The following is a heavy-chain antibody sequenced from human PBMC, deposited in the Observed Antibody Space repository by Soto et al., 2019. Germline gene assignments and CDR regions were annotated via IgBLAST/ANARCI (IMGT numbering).Heavy chain of an antibody. D-gene: IGHD5-12*01. CDR2: ISYDGSNK. CDR3: AKDLGYHDFDY. CDR1: GFTFSSYG. V-gene: IGHV3-30*18. Sequence: GGSLRLSCAASGFTFSSYGMHWVRQAPGKGLEWVAVISYDGSNKYYADSVKGRFTISRDNSKNTLYLQMNSLRAEDTAVYYCAKDLGYHDFDYWGQGTLVTV. J-gene: IGHJ4*02.